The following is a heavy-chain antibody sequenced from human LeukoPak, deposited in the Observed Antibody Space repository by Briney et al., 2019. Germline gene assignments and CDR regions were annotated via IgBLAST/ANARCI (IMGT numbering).Heavy chain of an antibody. V-gene: IGHV3-7*03. CDR2: IKQDGSEK. J-gene: IGHJ4*02. D-gene: IGHD1-26*01. Sequence: GGSLRLSCVASGFTFSSRDWMTWVRQAPGKGLEWVANIKQDGSEKNYVDSVKGRFTISRDNSKNTLYLQMNSLRAEDTAVYYCAKGLVGATQSFDYWGQGTLVTVSS. CDR1: GFTFSSRDW. CDR3: AKGLVGATQSFDY.